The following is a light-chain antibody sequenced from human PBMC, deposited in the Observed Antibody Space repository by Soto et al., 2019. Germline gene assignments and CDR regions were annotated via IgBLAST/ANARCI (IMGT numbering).Light chain of an antibody. V-gene: IGKV1-39*01. CDR1: QTISGF. CDR3: QQSYTTLGT. J-gene: IGKJ1*01. CDR2: SAS. Sequence: DIQMTQSPSSLSAFVGDRVTITCRASQTISGFLNWYQQKPGKAPGLLVYSASTLQSGVPSRFIPSGSGTEFTLTITSLQPEDFATYYGQQSYTTLGTFGQGTTVEIK.